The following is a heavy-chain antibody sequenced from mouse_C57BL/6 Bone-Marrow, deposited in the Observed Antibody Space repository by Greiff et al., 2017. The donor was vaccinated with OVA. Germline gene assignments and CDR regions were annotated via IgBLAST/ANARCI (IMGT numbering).Heavy chain of an antibody. CDR2: IRNKANGYPT. CDR1: GFTFTDYY. V-gene: IGHV7-3*01. Sequence: EVKLVESGGGLVQPGGSLSLSCAASGFTFTDYYMSWVRQPPGKALEWLGFIRNKANGYPTEYSASVQGRFTISRDNSQSILYLQMNALRAEDSATYDCARYTRDSYAMDCWGQGTSVTVSS. J-gene: IGHJ4*01. CDR3: ARYTRDSYAMDC.